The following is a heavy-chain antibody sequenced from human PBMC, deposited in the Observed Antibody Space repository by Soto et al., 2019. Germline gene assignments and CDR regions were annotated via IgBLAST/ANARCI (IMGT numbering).Heavy chain of an antibody. V-gene: IGHV3-30-3*01. J-gene: IGHJ3*02. CDR1: GFSFSSQA. CDR3: ARDIYSYGSVGTPDI. Sequence: QAQLLESGGGVVQPGRSLRLSCVASGFSFSSQAMHWVRQAPGKGLEWVAAISDDGNRQLYADSVKDRFTISRDNSRNTLDLQVNNLRTADTGVYFCARDIYSYGSVGTPDIWGQGTMVTVSS. CDR2: ISDDGNRQ. D-gene: IGHD5-18*01.